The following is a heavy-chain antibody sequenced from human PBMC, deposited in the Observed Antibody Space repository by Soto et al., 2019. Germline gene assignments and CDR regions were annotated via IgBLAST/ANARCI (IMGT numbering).Heavy chain of an antibody. D-gene: IGHD2-2*01. CDR3: ARQGACSSTSCPAYYYYYAMDV. Sequence: QVQLVESGGGLVKPGGSLRLSCAASKFIFSEYYMSWIRQAPGKGLEWVSYISSGSSYTNYADSVKGRFTISRDNAKNSLNLQMNSLRAEDTAVYFCARQGACSSTSCPAYYYYYAMDVWGQGTTVTVSS. CDR2: ISSGSSYT. J-gene: IGHJ6*02. V-gene: IGHV3-11*06. CDR1: KFIFSEYY.